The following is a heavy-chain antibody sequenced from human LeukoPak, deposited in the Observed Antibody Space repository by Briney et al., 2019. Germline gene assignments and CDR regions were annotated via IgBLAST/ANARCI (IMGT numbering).Heavy chain of an antibody. CDR2: IYYSGST. CDR3: ARAIKGDYIKTYYYYGMDV. J-gene: IGHJ6*02. Sequence: SETLSLTCAVYGGSFSGYYWSWIRQHPGKGLEWIGYIYYSGSTYYNPSLKSRVTISVDTSKNQFSLKLSSVTAADTAVYYCARAIKGDYIKTYYYYGMDVWGQGTTVTVSS. CDR1: GGSFSGYY. V-gene: IGHV4-31*11. D-gene: IGHD4-11*01.